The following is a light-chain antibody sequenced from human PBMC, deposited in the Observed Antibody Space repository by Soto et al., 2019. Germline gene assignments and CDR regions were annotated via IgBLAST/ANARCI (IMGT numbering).Light chain of an antibody. CDR1: SSNIGAGYD. V-gene: IGLV1-40*01. Sequence: QSVLTQPPSVSGAPGQRVTISCTGSSSNIGAGYDVHWYQQHPGTAPKLLIYGNSNRPSGVPDRFSGSKSGTSASLAITGLKAEEEADYYCQSYDSSLSGWVFGGGTKLTV. J-gene: IGLJ3*02. CDR2: GNS. CDR3: QSYDSSLSGWV.